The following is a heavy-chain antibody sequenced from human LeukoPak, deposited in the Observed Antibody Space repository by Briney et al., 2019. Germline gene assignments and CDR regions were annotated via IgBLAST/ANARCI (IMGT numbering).Heavy chain of an antibody. CDR2: TYYRSKWYN. Sequence: SQTLSLTCAISGDSVSSNSAAWHWIRQSPSRGLEWLVRTYYRSKWYNDYAVSVKSRITINPDTSKNQFSLQLNSVTPEDTAVYYCASSLWFGELSLDAFDIWGQGTMVTVSS. J-gene: IGHJ3*02. CDR1: GDSVSSNSAA. D-gene: IGHD3-10*01. V-gene: IGHV6-1*01. CDR3: ASSLWFGELSLDAFDI.